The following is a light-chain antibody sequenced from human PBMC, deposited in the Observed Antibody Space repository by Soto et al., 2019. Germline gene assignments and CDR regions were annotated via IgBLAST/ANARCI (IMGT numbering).Light chain of an antibody. CDR1: SSDVGAYNH. V-gene: IGLV2-14*01. CDR3: ISYTGSSTSYV. CDR2: DVS. Sequence: QSALTQPASVSGSPGQSITISCTGTSSDVGAYNHVAWYQQHPGKAPKFMIYDVSNRPSGVSNRFSGSKSGNTASLTISGLQAEDEADYYCISYTGSSTSYVFGTGTKLTVL. J-gene: IGLJ1*01.